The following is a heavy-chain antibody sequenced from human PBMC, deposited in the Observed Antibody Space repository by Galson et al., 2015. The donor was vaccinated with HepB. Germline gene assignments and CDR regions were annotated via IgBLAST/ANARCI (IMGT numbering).Heavy chain of an antibody. J-gene: IGHJ4*02. CDR2: IKQDGSEK. CDR1: GFAFGSSW. V-gene: IGHV3-7*01. CDR3: ARGHSTLLLFEDSEY. D-gene: IGHD3-10*01. Sequence: SLRLSCAASGFAFGSSWMTWVRQAPGRGLERVASIKQDGSEKYYVDSVKGRFTISRDNAKNSLYLQMISLTPGDTAVYSCARGHSTLLLFEDSEYWGQGTLATVSS.